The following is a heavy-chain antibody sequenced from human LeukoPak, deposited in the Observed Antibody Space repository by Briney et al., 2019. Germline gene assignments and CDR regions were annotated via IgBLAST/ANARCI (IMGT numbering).Heavy chain of an antibody. CDR1: GFPFSTYW. Sequence: GGSLRLSCAASGFPFSTYWMTWVRQAPGKGLEWVANIKKDGSEKYYVDSVKGRFTISRDNAKNALYLQMNSLRAEDTAVYYCARVYPEKWKVRSYYYMDVWGKGTMVTVSS. CDR3: ARVYPEKWKVRSYYYMDV. J-gene: IGHJ6*03. V-gene: IGHV3-7*03. CDR2: IKKDGSEK. D-gene: IGHD4-17*01.